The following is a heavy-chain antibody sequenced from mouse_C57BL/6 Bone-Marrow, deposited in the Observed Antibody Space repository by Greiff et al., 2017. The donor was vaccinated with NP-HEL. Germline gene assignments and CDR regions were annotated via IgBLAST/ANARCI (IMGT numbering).Heavy chain of an antibody. J-gene: IGHJ4*01. Sequence: EVKLQESGPGLVKPSPSLSLSCSVTGYSFTSGYYWNWIRQFPGNKLEWMGFISYGGSNNYNPSFKSQTSFTRDTSKNQCFRKLNSMTTEETATYYGAKETCGGDDRGQGTSVTVSS. CDR3: AKETCGGDD. CDR1: GYSFTSGYY. V-gene: IGHV3-6*01. CDR2: ISYGGSN.